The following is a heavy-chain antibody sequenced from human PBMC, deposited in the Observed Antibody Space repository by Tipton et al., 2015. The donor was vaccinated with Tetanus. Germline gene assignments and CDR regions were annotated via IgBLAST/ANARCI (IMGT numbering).Heavy chain of an antibody. CDR2: INHSGST. V-gene: IGHV4-34*01. CDR1: GGSFSGYY. D-gene: IGHD3-3*01. J-gene: IGHJ5*02. CDR3: ARAEAIFGVVIRFGWFDP. Sequence: TLSLTCVVYGGSFSGYYWSWIRQPPGKGLEWIGEINHSGSTNYNPSLKSRVTISVDTSKNQFSLRLSSVTAADTAVYYCARAEAIFGVVIRFGWFDPWGQGTLVTVSS.